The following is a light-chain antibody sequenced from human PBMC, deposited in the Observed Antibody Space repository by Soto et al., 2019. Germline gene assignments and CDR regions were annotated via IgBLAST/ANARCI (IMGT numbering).Light chain of an antibody. CDR1: QSVSSSY. Sequence: EIVLTQSPATLSLSPGERATLSCRASQSVSSSYLAWYQQKPGQAPRLLIYGASSRATGIPDRFSGSGSGTDFTFTISRLEPEDFAVYYCQQYGSSPPTFGQGTKVDI. CDR2: GAS. J-gene: IGKJ1*01. CDR3: QQYGSSPPT. V-gene: IGKV3-20*01.